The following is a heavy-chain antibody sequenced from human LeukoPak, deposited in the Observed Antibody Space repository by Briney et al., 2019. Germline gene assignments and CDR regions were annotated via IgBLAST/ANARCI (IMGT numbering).Heavy chain of an antibody. CDR3: AMYIPNWFDP. CDR2: IYYSGYT. V-gene: IGHV4-39*01. CDR1: GGSVSSTNYY. Sequence: SETLSLTCTVCGGSVSSTNYYWGWIRQPPGKGLEWIGSIYYSGYTYYNPSLKSRLTMSVDTSKNQFSLKLSSVTAADTAVYYCAMYIPNWFDPWGQGTLVTVSS. D-gene: IGHD2-21*01. J-gene: IGHJ5*02.